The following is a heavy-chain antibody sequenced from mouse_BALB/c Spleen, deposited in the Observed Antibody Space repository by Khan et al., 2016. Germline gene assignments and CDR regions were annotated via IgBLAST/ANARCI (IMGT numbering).Heavy chain of an antibody. CDR1: VYSITSGYY. CDR2: ISYDGSN. J-gene: IGHJ2*01. CDR3: ASDGSSFDY. Sequence: EVQLQESGPGLVKPSQSLSLTCSVTVYSITSGYYWNWIRQFPGNKLEWMGYISYDGSNNYNPSFKNRISITRDTSKNKFFLKLNSVTTEDTATYYCASDGSSFDYWGQGTTLTVSS. V-gene: IGHV3-6*02. D-gene: IGHD1-1*01.